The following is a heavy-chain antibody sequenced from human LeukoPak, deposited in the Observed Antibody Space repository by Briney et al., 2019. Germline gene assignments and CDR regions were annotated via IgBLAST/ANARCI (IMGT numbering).Heavy chain of an antibody. V-gene: IGHV4-39*01. D-gene: IGHD4-17*01. CDR1: GGSMSSSSYY. J-gene: IGHJ6*03. Sequence: SETLSLTCTVSGGSMSSSSYYWGWIRQPPGKGLEWIGSIYYSGSTYYNPSLKSRVTISVDTSKNQFSLKLSSVTAADTAVYYCARIPHDYGDYDNYYYYYMDVWGKGTTVTISS. CDR2: IYYSGST. CDR3: ARIPHDYGDYDNYYYYYMDV.